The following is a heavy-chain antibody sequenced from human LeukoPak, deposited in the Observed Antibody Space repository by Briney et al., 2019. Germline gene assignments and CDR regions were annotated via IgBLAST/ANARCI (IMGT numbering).Heavy chain of an antibody. Sequence: KPSETLSLTCTVSGGSISXXXXXWSWIRQYPGXXXXXXXXXXYSGSTYYNPSLKSRFTISLDTSQNQFSLKVSSVTAADTAVYYCARVGGYYDSSGYWPLFDYWGQGTLVTVSS. CDR1: GGSISXXXXX. CDR2: XXYSGST. J-gene: IGHJ4*02. CDR3: ARVGGYYDSSGYWPLFDY. V-gene: IGHV4-31*03. D-gene: IGHD3-22*01.